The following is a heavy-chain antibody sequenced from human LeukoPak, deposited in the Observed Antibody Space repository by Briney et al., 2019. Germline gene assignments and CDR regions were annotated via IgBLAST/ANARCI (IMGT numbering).Heavy chain of an antibody. V-gene: IGHV3-48*03. CDR3: ARDPYSSTGYDY. D-gene: IGHD2-2*01. CDR1: GFTFSSYE. Sequence: TGGSLRLSCAASGFTFSSYEMNWVRPAPGKGLEWVSYISSSGSTIYYADSVKGRFTISRDNAKNSLYLQMNSLRAEDTAVYYCARDPYSSTGYDYWGQGTLVTVSS. J-gene: IGHJ4*02. CDR2: ISSSGSTI.